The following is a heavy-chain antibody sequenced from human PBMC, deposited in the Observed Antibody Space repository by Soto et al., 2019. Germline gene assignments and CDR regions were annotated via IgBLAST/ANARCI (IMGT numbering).Heavy chain of an antibody. CDR2: IYPGDSDT. J-gene: IGHJ4*02. V-gene: IGHV5-51*01. CDR3: ARQKDDGGNPYYFDY. CDR1: GYSFPSYW. D-gene: IGHD4-17*01. Sequence: GEYLKLYCNGSGYSFPSYWIGWVRQMPGKVLEWRGIIYPGDSDTRYSPSFQGQVTISADKSISTAYLQWSSLKASDTAMYYCARQKDDGGNPYYFDYWGQGTLVTSPQ.